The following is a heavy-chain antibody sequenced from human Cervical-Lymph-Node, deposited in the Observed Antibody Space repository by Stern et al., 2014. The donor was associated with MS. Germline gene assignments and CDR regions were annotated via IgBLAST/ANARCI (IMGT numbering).Heavy chain of an antibody. V-gene: IGHV1-69*06. CDR2: IIPVFGTT. Sequence: VQLVESGAEVKKPGSSVKVSCKTSGDTFNTSGISWVRQAPGQGLEWMGGIIPVFGTTNYARKFQGRLTVPADKSTSTVYMALSSLRSEDTAVYYCARDLGVGPTVSWGQGTRVTVSS. J-gene: IGHJ5*02. CDR1: GDTFNTSG. CDR3: ARDLGVGPTVS. D-gene: IGHD1-26*01.